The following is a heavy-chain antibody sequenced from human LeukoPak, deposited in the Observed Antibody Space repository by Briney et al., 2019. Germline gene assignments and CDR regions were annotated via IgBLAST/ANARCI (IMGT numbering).Heavy chain of an antibody. D-gene: IGHD3/OR15-3a*01. V-gene: IGHV4-4*07. Sequence: SETLSLTCTVSGGSINSYYWSWIRQPAGKGLEWIGRIYNSGSTTYNPSLKSRVTILLGTSKNHLSLTLSSVTVADTAVYYCATEGTGFDPWGQGTLVTVSS. CDR1: GGSINSYY. CDR3: ATEGTGFDP. J-gene: IGHJ5*02. CDR2: IYNSGST.